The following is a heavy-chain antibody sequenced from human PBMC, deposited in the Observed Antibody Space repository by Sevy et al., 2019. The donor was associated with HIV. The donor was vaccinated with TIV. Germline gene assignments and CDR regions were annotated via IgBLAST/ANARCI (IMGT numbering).Heavy chain of an antibody. V-gene: IGHV4-31*03. CDR3: ARGITMVRGVSGRWFDP. D-gene: IGHD3-10*01. J-gene: IGHJ5*02. CDR2: IYYSGST. Sequence: SETLSLTCTVSGGSISSGGYYWSWIRQHPGKGLEWIGYIYYSGSTYYNPSLKSRVTISVDTSKNQFSLKLSSVTAADTAVYYCARGITMVRGVSGRWFDPRGQGTLVTVSS. CDR1: GGSISSGGYY.